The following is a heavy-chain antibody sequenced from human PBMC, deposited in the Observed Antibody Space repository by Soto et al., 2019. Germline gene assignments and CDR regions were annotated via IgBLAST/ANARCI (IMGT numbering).Heavy chain of an antibody. Sequence: QVTLVQSGAEVKKPGASVKVSCKAAGYIFSDYYIHWVRQAPGQGLEWMGWINPKSGASDYAQKFQGRVTMTRDTSISTVYMDLSRLRTDATAVYYCATVRMTILGVAMGNNGFDPWGQGPLVTVSS. D-gene: IGHD3-3*01. CDR2: INPKSGAS. V-gene: IGHV1-2*02. CDR3: ATVRMTILGVAMGNNGFDP. CDR1: GYIFSDYY. J-gene: IGHJ5*02.